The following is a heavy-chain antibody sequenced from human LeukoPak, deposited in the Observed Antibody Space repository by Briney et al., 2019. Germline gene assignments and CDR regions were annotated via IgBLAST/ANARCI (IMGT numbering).Heavy chain of an antibody. CDR3: AKHLMLGSGWYGGFDY. J-gene: IGHJ4*02. CDR2: ISGSGGST. D-gene: IGHD6-19*01. Sequence: GGSLRLSCAASGFIFSSYAMSWVRQAPGKGLEWVSAISGSGGSTYYADSVKGRFTISRDNSKNTLYLQMNSLRAEDTAVYYCAKHLMLGSGWYGGFDYWGQGTLVTVSS. V-gene: IGHV3-23*01. CDR1: GFIFSSYA.